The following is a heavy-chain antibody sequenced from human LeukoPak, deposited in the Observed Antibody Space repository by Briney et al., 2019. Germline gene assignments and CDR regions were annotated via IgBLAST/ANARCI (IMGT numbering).Heavy chain of an antibody. D-gene: IGHD2-2*01. V-gene: IGHV4-34*01. CDR3: ARGQYCSTTTCYSARRYFDF. J-gene: IGHJ4*02. CDR1: GGAFSNYF. CDR2: INDSGST. Sequence: SEALSLTCAVSGGAFSNYFWTWIPQPPGKGLEWIAEINDSGSTHYNMSLRSRVALSFDTTKNQISLRLTSVTAADTAVYYCARGQYCSTTTCYSARRYFDFWGQGNLVTVSS.